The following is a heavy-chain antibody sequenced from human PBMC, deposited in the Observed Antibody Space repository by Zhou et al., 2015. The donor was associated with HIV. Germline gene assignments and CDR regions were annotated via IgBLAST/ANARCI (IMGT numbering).Heavy chain of an antibody. J-gene: IGHJ3*02. CDR3: ARYYYDSSGYYLGDAFDI. CDR1: GGTFSSYA. CDR2: IIPIFGTA. Sequence: QVQLVQSGAEVKKPGSSVKVSCKASGGTFSSYAISWVRQAPGQGLEWMGGIIPIFGTANYAQKFQGRVTITADESTSTAYMELSSLRSEDTAVYYCARYYYDSSGYYLGDAFDIWGQGTMVTVSS. V-gene: IGHV1-69*01. D-gene: IGHD3-22*01.